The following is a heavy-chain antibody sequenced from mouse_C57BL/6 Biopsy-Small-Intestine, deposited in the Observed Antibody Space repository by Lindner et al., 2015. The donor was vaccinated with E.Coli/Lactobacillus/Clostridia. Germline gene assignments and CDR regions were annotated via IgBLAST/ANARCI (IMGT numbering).Heavy chain of an antibody. V-gene: IGHV1-82*01. D-gene: IGHD2-4*01. J-gene: IGHJ2*01. CDR2: IYPGDGDT. CDR1: GYAFSSSW. CDR3: VRYYDYDGYYFDY. Sequence: VQLQESGPELVKPGASVKISCKASGYAFSSSWMNWVKQRPGKGLEWIGRIYPGDGDTNYNGKFKDKATLTADKSSSTAYMQLSSLTFEDSAAYFCVRYYDYDGYYFDYWGQGTTLTVSS.